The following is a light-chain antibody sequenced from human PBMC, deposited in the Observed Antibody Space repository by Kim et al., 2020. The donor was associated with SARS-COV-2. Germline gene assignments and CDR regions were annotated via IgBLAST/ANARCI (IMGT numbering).Light chain of an antibody. Sequence: DIQMTQSPSSLSASVGDRVTITCRASQSISSYLNWYQQKPGKAPKLLIYAASSLQSGVPSRFSGSGSGTDFTLTISSLHPEDLATYYCQQSYSTPWTFGQGTKVDIK. CDR1: QSISSY. CDR2: AAS. CDR3: QQSYSTPWT. V-gene: IGKV1-39*01. J-gene: IGKJ1*01.